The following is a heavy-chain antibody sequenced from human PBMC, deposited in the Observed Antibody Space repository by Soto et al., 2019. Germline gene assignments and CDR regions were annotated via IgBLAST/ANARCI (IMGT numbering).Heavy chain of an antibody. CDR2: IWHDGNNK. D-gene: IGHD1-26*01. V-gene: IGHV3-33*01. CDR3: ASDLVGASDSYGLDV. CDR1: GFTFSNYG. J-gene: IGHJ6*02. Sequence: LRLSCAASGFTFSNYGMHWVRQAPGKGLEWVAIIWHDGNNKYYADSVRGRFIISRDNSKNRLYLQMNSLRAVDTAVYYCASDLVGASDSYGLDVWGQGTPVTVSS.